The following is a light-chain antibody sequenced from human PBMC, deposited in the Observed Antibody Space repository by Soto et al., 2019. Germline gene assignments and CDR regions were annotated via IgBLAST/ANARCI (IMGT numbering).Light chain of an antibody. V-gene: IGKV1-8*01. J-gene: IGKJ4*01. Sequence: AIRMTQSPSSFSASTGDRVTITCRASQGISSYLAWYQQKPGKAPKLLIYAASTLQSGVPSRFSGSESGTDFTLTISSLQPEDFATYYCQQLNSYPLTFGGGTKVDIK. CDR3: QQLNSYPLT. CDR2: AAS. CDR1: QGISSY.